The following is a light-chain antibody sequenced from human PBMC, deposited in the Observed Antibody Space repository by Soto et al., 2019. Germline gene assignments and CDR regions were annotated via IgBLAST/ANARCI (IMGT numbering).Light chain of an antibody. V-gene: IGKV3-20*01. CDR2: GAS. CDR1: PSVSSSY. Sequence: ELVLTQSPGTLSLSPGERATLSCRASPSVSSSYLAWYQQKPGQAPRLLIYGASSRATGIPDRFSGSGSGTDFTLTISRLEPEDFAVYYCQQYGSSPSWTFGQGTKVELK. CDR3: QQYGSSPSWT. J-gene: IGKJ1*01.